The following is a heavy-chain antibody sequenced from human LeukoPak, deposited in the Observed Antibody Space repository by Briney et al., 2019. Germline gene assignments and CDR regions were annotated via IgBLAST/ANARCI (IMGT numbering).Heavy chain of an antibody. V-gene: IGHV3-74*01. J-gene: IGHJ4*02. Sequence: GGSLRLSCATSGFTFSTYWMHWVRQVPGKGLVWVARIKGDGSSTRHADSMKDRFTISRDNAKNTLYLQMNSLRAEDTAVYYCARASRVLRYFDWLSALLAFDYWGQGTLVTVSS. CDR1: GFTFSTYW. CDR3: ARASRVLRYFDWLSALLAFDY. CDR2: IKGDGSST. D-gene: IGHD3-9*01.